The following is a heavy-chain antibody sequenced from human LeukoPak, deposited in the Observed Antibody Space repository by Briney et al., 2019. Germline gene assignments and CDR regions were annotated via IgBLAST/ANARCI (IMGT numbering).Heavy chain of an antibody. J-gene: IGHJ4*02. CDR1: GFTFRTSA. V-gene: IGHV3-23*01. CDR2: VGTDSDT. D-gene: IGHD5-24*01. Sequence: GGSLRLSCAASGFTFRTSAFSWVRQSPGRGLEWVSTVGTDSDTYYADSVKGRFTISRDNSKNTVYLQMTGLRADDTAVYYCARGRDGYKHFDYWGQGTLVTVSS. CDR3: ARGRDGYKHFDY.